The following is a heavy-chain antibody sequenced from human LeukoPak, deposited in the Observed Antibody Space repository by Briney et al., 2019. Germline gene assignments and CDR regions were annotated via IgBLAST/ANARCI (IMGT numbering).Heavy chain of an antibody. V-gene: IGHV3-33*06. CDR3: AKDQYDILTGTTYYFDY. CDR2: IWFDGTNK. Sequence: GGSLRLSCAASGFTFSSFGMYWVRQAPGKGLEWVAVIWFDGTNKYYADSVKGRFTISRDNSKKTLYLQMNSLRAEDMAVYYCAKDQYDILTGTTYYFDYWGQGTLVTVSS. CDR1: GFTFSSFG. D-gene: IGHD3-9*01. J-gene: IGHJ4*02.